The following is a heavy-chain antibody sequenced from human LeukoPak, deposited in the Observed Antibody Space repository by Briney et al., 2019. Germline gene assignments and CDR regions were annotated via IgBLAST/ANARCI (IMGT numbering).Heavy chain of an antibody. CDR2: IYYSGST. CDR3: ARGQSITMVQGFIRTEHWFDP. D-gene: IGHD3-10*01. J-gene: IGHJ5*02. V-gene: IGHV4-59*01. Sequence: PSETLSLTCTVSGGSISSYYWSWIRQPPGKGLEWIGYIYYSGSTNYNPSLKSRVTISVDTSKNQFSLKLSSVTAADTAVYYCARGQSITMVQGFIRTEHWFDPWGQGTLVTVSS. CDR1: GGSISSYY.